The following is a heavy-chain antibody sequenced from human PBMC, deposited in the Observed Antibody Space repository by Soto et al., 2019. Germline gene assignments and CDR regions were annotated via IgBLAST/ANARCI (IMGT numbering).Heavy chain of an antibody. Sequence: GRSLRLGCAASEFTVGSNYMSWVRQAPGKGLEWVSVIYSSGSTYYADSVKGRFTISRDNSKNTLYLQMNSLRAEDTAVYSCASASCNGGYSDYFYYRGQGAPVPVS. J-gene: IGHJ4*01. CDR3: ASASCNGGYSDYFYY. CDR1: EFTVGSNY. D-gene: IGHD3-22*01. V-gene: IGHV3-53*01. CDR2: IYSSGST.